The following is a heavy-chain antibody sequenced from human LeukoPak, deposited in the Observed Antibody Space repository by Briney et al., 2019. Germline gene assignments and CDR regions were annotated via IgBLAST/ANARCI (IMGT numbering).Heavy chain of an antibody. CDR2: ISWSSGGI. Sequence: GGSLRLSCAASGFTFDDYAMHWVRQAPGKGLEWVSGISWSSGGIGYADSVKGRFTISRDNAKNSLYLQMNSLRAEDTALYYCAKGLVTMVRGASDYWGQGTLVTVSS. J-gene: IGHJ4*02. CDR3: AKGLVTMVRGASDY. V-gene: IGHV3-9*01. CDR1: GFTFDDYA. D-gene: IGHD3-10*01.